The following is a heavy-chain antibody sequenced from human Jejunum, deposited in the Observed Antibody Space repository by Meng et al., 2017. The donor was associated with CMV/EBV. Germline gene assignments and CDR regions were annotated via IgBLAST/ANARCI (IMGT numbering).Heavy chain of an antibody. CDR1: EDKYSDND. Sequence: EDKYSDNDINWVRQPTGQELEWIGWMNPRFGTAGYAQKFQGRLTITRDTSRSTIYMELTGLTSDDTAMYYCARQRTVGVGVWFGTWGQGTLVTVS. J-gene: IGHJ5*02. V-gene: IGHV1-8*03. CDR2: MNPRFGTA. D-gene: IGHD2-21*01. CDR3: ARQRTVGVGVWFGT.